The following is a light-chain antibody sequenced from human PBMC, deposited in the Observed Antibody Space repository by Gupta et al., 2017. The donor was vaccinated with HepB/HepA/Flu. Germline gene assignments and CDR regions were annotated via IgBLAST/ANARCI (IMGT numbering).Light chain of an antibody. CDR2: MNN. V-gene: IGLV1-47*01. Sequence: QSVLTQPPSASGTPGQRVTISCSGGASDIGTNYVYWYQQLPGTAPKLLIYMNNQRPSGVPDRFSGSKSGTSASLAISGLRSEDEADYYCSTWDGTVSGRVFGGGTKLTVL. CDR3: STWDGTVSGRV. J-gene: IGLJ3*02. CDR1: ASDIGTNY.